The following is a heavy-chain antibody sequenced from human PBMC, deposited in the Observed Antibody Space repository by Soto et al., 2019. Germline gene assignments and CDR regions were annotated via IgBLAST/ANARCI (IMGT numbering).Heavy chain of an antibody. Sequence: PVGSLRLSCVGSGFTFSNNAMHWVRQAPGKGLEWAAFISYDSSEIFYADSVKGRFTISRDNPENTLFLHMNSPRADDTAVYYCAIARVADSSLDHWGQGILVTAPQ. CDR1: GFTFSNNA. D-gene: IGHD3-3*01. CDR3: AIARVADSSLDH. J-gene: IGHJ4*01. CDR2: ISYDSSEI. V-gene: IGHV3-30*01.